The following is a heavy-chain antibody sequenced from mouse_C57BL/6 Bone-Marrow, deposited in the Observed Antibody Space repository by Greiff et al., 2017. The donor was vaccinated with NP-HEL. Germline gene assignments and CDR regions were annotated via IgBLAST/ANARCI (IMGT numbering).Heavy chain of an antibody. CDR2: INYDGSST. D-gene: IGHD1-1*01. CDR3: ARGGGYYYGSSFYFDY. V-gene: IGHV5-16*01. J-gene: IGHJ2*01. CDR1: GFTFSDYY. Sequence: EVKVVESEGGLVQPGRSMKLSCTASGFTFSDYYMAWVRQVPEKGLEWVANINYDGSSTYYLDSLKSRFIISRDNAKNILYLQMSSLKSEDTATYYCARGGGYYYGSSFYFDYWGQGTTLTVSS.